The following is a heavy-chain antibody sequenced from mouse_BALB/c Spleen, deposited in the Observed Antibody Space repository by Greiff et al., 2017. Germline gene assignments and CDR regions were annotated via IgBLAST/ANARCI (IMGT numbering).Heavy chain of an antibody. J-gene: IGHJ4*01. CDR2: INPYNDGT. CDR3: ARGGSTSYYYAMDY. V-gene: IGHV1-14*01. CDR1: GYTFPGIV. D-gene: IGHD1-2*01. Sequence: VQLQQSGPELVKPGASVKMSCKASGYTFPGIVLPWVRRKPGQGLEWIGYINPYNDGTKYNEKFKGKATLTSDKSSSTAYMELSSLTSEDSAVYYCARGGSTSYYYAMDYWGQGTSVTVSS.